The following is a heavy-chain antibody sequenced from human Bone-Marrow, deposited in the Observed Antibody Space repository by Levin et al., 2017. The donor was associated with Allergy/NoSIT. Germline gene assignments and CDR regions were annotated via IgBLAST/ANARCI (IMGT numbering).Heavy chain of an antibody. D-gene: IGHD2-15*01. CDR3: ARDRAVVGAAPNLDAFDI. V-gene: IGHV4-30-4*01. CDR1: GGSIRSGDYY. Sequence: SQTLSLTCTVSGGSIRSGDYYWSWIRQPPGKGLEWIGYIYYSGSTYYNPSLKSRVTISVDTSKNQFSLKLSSVTAADTAVYYCARDRAVVGAAPNLDAFDIWGQGTMVTVSS. CDR2: IYYSGST. J-gene: IGHJ3*02.